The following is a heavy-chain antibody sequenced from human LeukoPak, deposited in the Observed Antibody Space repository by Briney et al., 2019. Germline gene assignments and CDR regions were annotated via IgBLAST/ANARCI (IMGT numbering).Heavy chain of an antibody. CDR3: AKSNPPRNYVWGSYREFLYYYYYYGMDV. CDR2: ISGSGGST. Sequence: PGGSLRLSCAASGFTFSSYAMSWVRQAPGKGLEWVSAISGSGGSTYYADSVKGRFTISRDNSKNTLYLQMNSLRAEDTAVYYCAKSNPPRNYVWGSYREFLYYYYYYGMDVWGQGTTVTVSS. J-gene: IGHJ6*02. V-gene: IGHV3-23*01. CDR1: GFTFSSYA. D-gene: IGHD3-16*02.